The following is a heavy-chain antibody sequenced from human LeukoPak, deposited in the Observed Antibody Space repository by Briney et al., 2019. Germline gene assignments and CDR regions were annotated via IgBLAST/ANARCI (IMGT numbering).Heavy chain of an antibody. CDR1: GYTFTSYG. Sequence: ASVKVSCKASGYTFTSYGISWVRQAPGQGLEWMGWISAYNGNTNYAQKFQGRVTITADKSTSTAYMELSSLRSEDTAVYYCAREGYCTNGVCRRGAYNWFDPWGQGTLVTVSS. V-gene: IGHV1-18*01. CDR2: ISAYNGNT. CDR3: AREGYCTNGVCRRGAYNWFDP. D-gene: IGHD2-8*01. J-gene: IGHJ5*02.